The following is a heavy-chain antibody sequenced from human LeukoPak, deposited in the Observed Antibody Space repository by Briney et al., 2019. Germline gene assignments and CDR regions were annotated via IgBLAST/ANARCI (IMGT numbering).Heavy chain of an antibody. Sequence: SETLSLTCTVSGGSLSSYYWSWIRQPPGKGLEWIGYIYYSGGANYNPSLKSRVTISIDTSKNQFSLKLSSVTAADTAVYYCARGSRNYFDYWGQGTLVTVSS. J-gene: IGHJ4*02. D-gene: IGHD1-26*01. V-gene: IGHV4-59*01. CDR1: GGSLSSYY. CDR3: ARGSRNYFDY. CDR2: IYYSGGA.